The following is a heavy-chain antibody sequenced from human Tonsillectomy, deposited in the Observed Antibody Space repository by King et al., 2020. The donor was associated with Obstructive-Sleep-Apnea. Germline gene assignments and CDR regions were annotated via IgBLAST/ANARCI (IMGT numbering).Heavy chain of an antibody. CDR1: GYTFTNYD. J-gene: IGHJ4*02. CDR3: ARGGGNVYSGGYGIDY. CDR2: MNPNSGNT. D-gene: IGHD1-26*01. Sequence: VQLVQSGAEVKKPGASVKVSCKASGYTFTNYDINWVRQAPGQGLEWMGWMNPNSGNTGYEQKFQGRVTMTRDTSISTAYMELSSLGSDDTAVYYCARGGGNVYSGGYGIDYWGQGTLVTVSS. V-gene: IGHV1-8*02.